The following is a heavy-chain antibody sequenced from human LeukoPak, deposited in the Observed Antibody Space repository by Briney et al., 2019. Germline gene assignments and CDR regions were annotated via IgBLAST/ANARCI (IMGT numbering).Heavy chain of an antibody. CDR3: ARSITIFDSFYYYYMDV. V-gene: IGHV4-34*01. J-gene: IGHJ6*03. CDR1: GGSFSDYY. Sequence: SETLSLTCVVYGGSFSDYYWSWIRQAPGKGLEWIGKINHSGSTKYNPSLKSRVTISVDTSKNQFPLKLNSVTAADTAVYYCARSITIFDSFYYYYMDVWGKGTTVTISS. D-gene: IGHD3-9*01. CDR2: INHSGST.